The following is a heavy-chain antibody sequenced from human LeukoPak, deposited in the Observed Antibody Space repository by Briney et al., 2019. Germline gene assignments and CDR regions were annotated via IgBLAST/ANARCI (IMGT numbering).Heavy chain of an antibody. CDR3: AREYCTTDVCYDGVLGY. J-gene: IGHJ4*02. V-gene: IGHV3-64*02. D-gene: IGHD2-8*01. CDR2: ISSNGGTK. CDR1: GFSFSTFT. Sequence: GGSLRLSCAASGFSFSTFTIHWVRQAPGKGLEYVSAISSNGGTKYYADSVKGRFTISRDNSKNTLYLQMGSLRAEDMAVYYCAREYCTTDVCYDGVLGYWGQGTRVTVSS.